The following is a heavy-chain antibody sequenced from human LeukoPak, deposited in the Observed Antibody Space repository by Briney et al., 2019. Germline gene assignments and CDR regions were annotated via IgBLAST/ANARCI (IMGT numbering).Heavy chain of an antibody. Sequence: GASVKVSCKASGGTFSSYAISWVRQAPGQGLEWMGGIIPIFGTANYAQKFQGRVTITADKPTSTAYMELSRLRSDDTAVYCCARDYYDILTGYRRFDYWSQGTLVTVSS. V-gene: IGHV1-69*06. CDR3: ARDYYDILTGYRRFDY. CDR2: IIPIFGTA. D-gene: IGHD3-9*01. CDR1: GGTFSSYA. J-gene: IGHJ4*02.